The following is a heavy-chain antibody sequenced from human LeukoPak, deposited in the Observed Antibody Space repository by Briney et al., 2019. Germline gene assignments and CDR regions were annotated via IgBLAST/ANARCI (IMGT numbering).Heavy chain of an antibody. J-gene: IGHJ6*02. Sequence: GGSLRLSCAASGFTFSSYGMHWVRQAPGKGLEWVAVISYDGSNKYYADSVKGRFTISRDNSKNTLYLQMNSLRAEDTAVYYCAKEDQGPDYYYYGMDVWGQGTTVTVSS. CDR1: GFTFSSYG. CDR2: ISYDGSNK. V-gene: IGHV3-30*18. CDR3: AKEDQGPDYYYYGMDV.